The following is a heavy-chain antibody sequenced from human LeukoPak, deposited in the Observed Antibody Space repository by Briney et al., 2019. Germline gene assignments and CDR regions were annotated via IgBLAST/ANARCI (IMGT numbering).Heavy chain of an antibody. J-gene: IGHJ6*03. Sequence: ASETLSLTCAVYGGSFSGYYWSWIRQPPGKGLEWIGYIYTSGSTNYNPSLKSRVTISVDTSKNQFSLKLSSVTAADTAVYYCARLSYYYYYYMDVWGKGTTVTVSS. CDR2: IYTSGST. V-gene: IGHV4-4*09. CDR1: GGSFSGYY. CDR3: ARLSYYYYYYMDV.